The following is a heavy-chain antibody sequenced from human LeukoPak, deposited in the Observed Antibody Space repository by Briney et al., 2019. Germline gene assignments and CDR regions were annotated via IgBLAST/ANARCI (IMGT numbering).Heavy chain of an antibody. CDR2: INHSGST. CDR3: ARNRPVQYYDFWSGHARHDAFDI. Sequence: SETLSLTCTASGGSISSYYWSWIRQPPGKGLEWIGEINHSGSTNYNPSLKSRVTISVDTSKNQFSLKLSSVTAADTAVYYCARNRPVQYYDFWSGHARHDAFDIWGQGTMVTVSS. CDR1: GGSISSYY. D-gene: IGHD3-3*01. V-gene: IGHV4-34*01. J-gene: IGHJ3*02.